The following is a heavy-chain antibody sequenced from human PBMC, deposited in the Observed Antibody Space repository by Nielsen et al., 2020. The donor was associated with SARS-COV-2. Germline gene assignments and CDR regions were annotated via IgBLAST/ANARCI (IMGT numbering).Heavy chain of an antibody. Sequence: ASVKVSCKASGYTFNTYGISWVRQAPGLGLEWMGWISTYNTNTDYAQKFQDRLTMTRDTSTSTAYMELRTLRSDDTAVYYCARDFAKRSNTGYYYPLIDYWGQGTLVNDSS. CDR3: ARDFAKRSNTGYYYPLIDY. CDR2: ISTYNTNT. J-gene: IGHJ4*02. V-gene: IGHV1-18*04. D-gene: IGHD3-9*01. CDR1: GYTFNTYG.